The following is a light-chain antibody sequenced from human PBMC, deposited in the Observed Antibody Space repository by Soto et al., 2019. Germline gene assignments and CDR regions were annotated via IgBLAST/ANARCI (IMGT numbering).Light chain of an antibody. V-gene: IGKV1-39*01. Sequence: DIQMTQSPSSLSASVGDRVTITCRASQSISSYLNWYQQRPGKAPKLLISAASNLQSGVPSRFSGSGSGTDFTLTISSLEPEDFATFYCQQTYSIPITFGGGTKVEIK. J-gene: IGKJ4*01. CDR1: QSISSY. CDR2: AAS. CDR3: QQTYSIPIT.